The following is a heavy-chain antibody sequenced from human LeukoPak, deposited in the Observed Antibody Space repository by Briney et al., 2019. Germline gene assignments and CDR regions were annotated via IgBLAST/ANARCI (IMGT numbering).Heavy chain of an antibody. CDR3: AVGLLPYYYYMDV. CDR1: GGSISSGSYS. J-gene: IGHJ6*03. CDR2: IYYSGGT. D-gene: IGHD2-15*01. V-gene: IGHV4-30-4*07. Sequence: SETLSLTCDVSGGSISSGSYSWSWIRQPPGKGLEWIGYIYYSGGTYYNPSLKSRVTISVDTSKNQFSLNLNSVTAADTAVYYCAVGLLPYYYYMDVWGKGTTVTISS.